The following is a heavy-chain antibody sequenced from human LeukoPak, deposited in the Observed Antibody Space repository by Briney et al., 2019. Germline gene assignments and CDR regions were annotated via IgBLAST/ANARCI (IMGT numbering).Heavy chain of an antibody. V-gene: IGHV1-69*13. CDR1: GGTFSSYA. CDR2: IIPIFGIA. CDR3: ASPGVRFLEWLSSFDY. Sequence: SVKVSCKASGGTFSSYAISWVRQAPGQGLEWMGGIIPIFGIANYAQKFQGRVTITADESTSTAYMELSSLRSEDTAVYYCASPGVRFLEWLSSFDYWGQGTLVTVSS. J-gene: IGHJ4*02. D-gene: IGHD3-3*01.